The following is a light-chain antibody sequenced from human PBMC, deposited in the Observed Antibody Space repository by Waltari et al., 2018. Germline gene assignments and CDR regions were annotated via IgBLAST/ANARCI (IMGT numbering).Light chain of an antibody. CDR2: GAS. J-gene: IGKJ2*01. CDR3: QQYNNWPMYT. V-gene: IGKV3-15*01. CDR1: QSVSSN. Sequence: EIVMTQSSATLSVSPGEVATLSCRASQSVSSNLAWYQQKPCQAPRFFIYGASTRATGIPARFSGSGSGTEFTLTISSLQSEDFAVYYCQQYNNWPMYTLGQGTKLEIK.